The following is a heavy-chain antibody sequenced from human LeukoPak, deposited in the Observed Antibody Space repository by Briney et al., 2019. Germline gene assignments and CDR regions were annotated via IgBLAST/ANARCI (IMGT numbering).Heavy chain of an antibody. CDR1: GFTFSSYS. CDR2: ISSSSSYI. V-gene: IGHV3-21*01. Sequence: GGSLRLSCAASGFTFSSYSMNWVRQAPGKGLEWVSSISSSSSYIYYADSVKGRFTISRDNAKNSLYLQMNSLRAEDTAVYYCARDGTVCSSTSCHVYYYYYYYMDVWGKGTTVTISS. D-gene: IGHD2-2*01. J-gene: IGHJ6*03. CDR3: ARDGTVCSSTSCHVYYYYYYYMDV.